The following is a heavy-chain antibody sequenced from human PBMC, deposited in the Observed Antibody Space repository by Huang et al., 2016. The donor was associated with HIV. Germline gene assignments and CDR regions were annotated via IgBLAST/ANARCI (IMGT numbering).Heavy chain of an antibody. D-gene: IGHD3-22*01. J-gene: IGHJ4*02. V-gene: IGHV1-18*04. CDR1: DYTFTSNG. Sequence: QVQLVQSGGEVQKLGASVKVSCKASDYTFTSNGISWVRQAPGQGLEWMGWISTNNGDTNYAQKFQGRVTMTTDTSTSTAYMELRSLRSDDTAVYYCGGSSGYWSFDYWGQGTLVTVSS. CDR3: GGSSGYWSFDY. CDR2: ISTNNGDT.